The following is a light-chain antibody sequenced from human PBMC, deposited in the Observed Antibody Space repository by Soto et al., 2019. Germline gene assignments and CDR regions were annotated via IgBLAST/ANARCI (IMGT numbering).Light chain of an antibody. CDR2: GAS. Sequence: EIVMTQSPATLSVSPGERATLSCRASQSVSSNLAWFQQKPGQAPRLLIYGASTRATGIPARFSGSGSGTEFSLTISSLQPEDFAVYYCQQYHNWPPWTFGQGTKVEIK. J-gene: IGKJ1*01. CDR3: QQYHNWPPWT. CDR1: QSVSSN. V-gene: IGKV3-15*01.